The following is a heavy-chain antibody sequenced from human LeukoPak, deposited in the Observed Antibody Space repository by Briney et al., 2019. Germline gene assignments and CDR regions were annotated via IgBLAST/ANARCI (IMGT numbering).Heavy chain of an antibody. J-gene: IGHJ4*02. Sequence: GGSLRLSCAASGFTFSAYAMSWVRQAPGKGLEWVSVIDDRGATTKYADSVRGRFTISRDNSKNTLYLQMIGLRAEDTAVYYCAKGVRVNSGPYYFDGWGQGTQVTVSS. V-gene: IGHV3-23*01. CDR1: GFTFSAYA. CDR2: IDDRGATT. CDR3: AKGVRVNSGPYYFDG. D-gene: IGHD3-10*01.